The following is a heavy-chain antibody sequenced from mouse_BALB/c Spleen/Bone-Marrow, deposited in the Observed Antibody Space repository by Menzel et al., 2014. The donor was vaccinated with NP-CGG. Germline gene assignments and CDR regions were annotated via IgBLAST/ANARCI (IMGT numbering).Heavy chain of an antibody. D-gene: IGHD1-1*01. CDR1: NYTFTTYY. V-gene: IGHV1S56*01. J-gene: IGHJ2*01. CDR2: IYPGNVNT. CDR3: ARSRYGSYYGY. Sequence: VKLMDSGPELVKPGASVRISCKASNYTFTTYYIYWVKQGPGQGLEWIGWIYPGNVNTKYNEKFKAKATLTADKSSSTAYMQLSSLTSEDSAVYFCARSRYGSYYGYWGQGTPLTVSS.